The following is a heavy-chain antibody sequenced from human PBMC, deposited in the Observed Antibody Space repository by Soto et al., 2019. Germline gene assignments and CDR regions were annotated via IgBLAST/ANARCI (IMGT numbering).Heavy chain of an antibody. V-gene: IGHV4-4*07. CDR2: IDNSGST. CDR1: GGSISNYF. J-gene: IGHJ4*02. D-gene: IGHD3-3*01. CDR3: ARGGQDFWSGPFDY. Sequence: SETLSLTCTVSGGSISNYFCNWIRQPAGKGLEWIGRIDNSGSTNYNPSLKSRITMSADTSRDQFSLKLNSVTAADTAVYYCARGGQDFWSGPFDYWGQGALVTVSS.